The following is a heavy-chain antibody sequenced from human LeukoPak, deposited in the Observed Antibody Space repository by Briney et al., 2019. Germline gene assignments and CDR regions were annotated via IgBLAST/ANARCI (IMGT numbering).Heavy chain of an antibody. CDR2: IYYSGST. J-gene: IGHJ4*02. V-gene: IGHV4-59*01. Sequence: SETLSLTCTVSGGSISSYYWSWIRQPPGKGLEWIGYIYYSGSTNYNPSLKSRVTISVDTSKNQFSLKLSPVTAADTAVYYCARDPGTKSFRAFDYWGQGTLVTVSS. CDR1: GGSISSYY. D-gene: IGHD3-16*02. CDR3: ARDPGTKSFRAFDY.